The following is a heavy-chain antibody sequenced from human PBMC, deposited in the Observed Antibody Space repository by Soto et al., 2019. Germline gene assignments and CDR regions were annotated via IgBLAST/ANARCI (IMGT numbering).Heavy chain of an antibody. Sequence: GSLRLSCAASGFTFSNYWMHWVRQAPGKGLVWVSRINTDGSGTSYADSVKGRFTISRDNAKNTLYLQMNSLRAEDTALYYCARDGGTYFNWFDPWGQGTLVTSPQ. CDR1: GFTFSNYW. CDR3: ARDGGTYFNWFDP. V-gene: IGHV3-74*01. J-gene: IGHJ5*02. D-gene: IGHD1-26*01. CDR2: INTDGSGT.